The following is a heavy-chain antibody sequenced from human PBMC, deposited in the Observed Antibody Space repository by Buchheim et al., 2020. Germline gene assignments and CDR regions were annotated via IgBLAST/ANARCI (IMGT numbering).Heavy chain of an antibody. CDR1: GFTFSSYG. Sequence: QVQLVESGGGVVQPGRSLRLSCAASGFTFSSYGMHWVRQAPGKGLEGVAVISYDGSNAYYADSVKGRFTISRDNSKNRLYLQMNSLRAEDTAVFYCAKTNYYESSGYIDYWGQGTL. V-gene: IGHV3-30*18. J-gene: IGHJ4*02. CDR3: AKTNYYESSGYIDY. D-gene: IGHD3-22*01. CDR2: ISYDGSNA.